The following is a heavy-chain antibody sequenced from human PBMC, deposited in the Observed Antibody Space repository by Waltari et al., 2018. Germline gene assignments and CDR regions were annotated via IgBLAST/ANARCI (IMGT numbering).Heavy chain of an antibody. D-gene: IGHD3-10*01. J-gene: IGHJ5*02. V-gene: IGHV4-59*01. CDR3: ARGRIHYTSNWFDP. CDR1: NGSITSFF. CDR2: IYYTGST. Sequence: QVQLQESGPGQVKPSETLSLPCTVSNGSITSFFWNWIRQSPGKGLEWIGYIYYTGSTDYNPSLKSRVTISVDTTKNQFSLRLNSVTAADTGVYYCARGRIHYTSNWFDPWGQGTLVTVSS.